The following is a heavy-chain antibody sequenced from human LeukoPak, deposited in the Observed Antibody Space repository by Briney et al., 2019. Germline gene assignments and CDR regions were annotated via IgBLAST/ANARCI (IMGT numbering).Heavy chain of an antibody. CDR1: GFTFSSYA. J-gene: IGHJ4*02. D-gene: IGHD2-21*02. V-gene: IGHV3-23*01. CDR3: AKGPACGGDCYAIDYYFDY. CDR2: ISGSGGST. Sequence: GGSLRLSCAASGFTFSSYAMSWVRQAPGKGLEWVSAISGSGGSTYYADSVKGRFTISRDNSKNALYLQMNSLRAEDTAVYYCAKGPACGGDCYAIDYYFDYWGQGTLVTVSS.